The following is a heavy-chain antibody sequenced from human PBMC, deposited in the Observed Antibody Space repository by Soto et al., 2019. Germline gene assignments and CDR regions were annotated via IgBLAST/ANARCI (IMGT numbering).Heavy chain of an antibody. V-gene: IGHV5-10-1*01. D-gene: IGHD6-13*01. CDR3: VIEAAGADDHYGMDV. CDR1: GYSFTSYL. CDR2: VDASDSYT. J-gene: IGHJ6*02. Sequence: GESLKISCKGSGYSFTSYLISWVRHMPGKGLELMGRVDASDSYTNYIPSFQGHVTISSDKSISTAFRKWTILKASDTGMYYCVIEAAGADDHYGMDVSGQGTTLTVSS.